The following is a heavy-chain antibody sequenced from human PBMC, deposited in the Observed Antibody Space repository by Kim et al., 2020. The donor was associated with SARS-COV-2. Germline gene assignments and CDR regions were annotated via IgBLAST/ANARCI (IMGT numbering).Heavy chain of an antibody. CDR1: GFTFSSYA. CDR3: ARNPVTIYGDSYYFDY. Sequence: GGSLRLSCAASGFTFSSYAMHWVRQAPGKGLEWVALISYDGTNKYYADSVKGRFTISRDNSKNTLYLQMNSLRAEDTAVYYCARNPVTIYGDSYYFDYWGQGTLVTVSS. J-gene: IGHJ4*02. CDR2: ISYDGTNK. D-gene: IGHD4-17*01. V-gene: IGHV3-30*04.